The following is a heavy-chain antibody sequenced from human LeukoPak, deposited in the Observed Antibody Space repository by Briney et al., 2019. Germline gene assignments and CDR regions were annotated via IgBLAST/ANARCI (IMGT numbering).Heavy chain of an antibody. J-gene: IGHJ4*02. V-gene: IGHV4-61*05. D-gene: IGHD3-3*01. CDR1: GGSISSSSYY. CDR2: IYYSGST. Sequence: SETLSLTCTVSGGSISSSSYYWGWIRQPPGKGLEWIGYIYYSGSTNYNPSLKSRVTISVDTSKNQFSLKLSSVTAADTAVYYCARSFSGFGVVPLWGQGTLVTVSS. CDR3: ARSFSGFGVVPL.